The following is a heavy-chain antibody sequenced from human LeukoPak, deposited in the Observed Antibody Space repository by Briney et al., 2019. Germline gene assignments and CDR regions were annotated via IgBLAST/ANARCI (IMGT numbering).Heavy chain of an antibody. V-gene: IGHV3-53*01. Sequence: SGGSLRLSCAASGFTVNSNYMNWVRQAPGKGLEWVSVVYSDDTTYYADSVKGRFTISRDNSKNTLYLQMNSLRAEDTAVYYCARDLSAGAYWGQGTLVTVSS. CDR2: VYSDDTT. J-gene: IGHJ4*02. CDR3: ARDLSAGAY. D-gene: IGHD1-26*01. CDR1: GFTVNSNY.